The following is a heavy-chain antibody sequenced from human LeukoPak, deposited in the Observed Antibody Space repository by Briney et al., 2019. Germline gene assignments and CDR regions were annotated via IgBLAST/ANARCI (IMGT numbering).Heavy chain of an antibody. CDR1: GFTFSSYS. CDR2: ISSSSSYI. J-gene: IGHJ4*02. V-gene: IGHV3-21*01. D-gene: IGHD3-22*01. CDR3: VRGGSSGYWSLTDFDY. Sequence: GGSLRLSCAASGFTFSSYSMNWVRQAPGKGLEWVSSISSSSSYIYYADSVKGRFTISRDNAKNSLYLQMNSLRAGDTAVYYCVRGGSSGYWSLTDFDYWGQGTLVTVSS.